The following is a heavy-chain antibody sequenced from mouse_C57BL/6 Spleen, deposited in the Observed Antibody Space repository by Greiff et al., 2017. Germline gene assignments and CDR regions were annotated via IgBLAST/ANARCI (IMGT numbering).Heavy chain of an antibody. CDR1: GFTFSSYT. V-gene: IGHV5-9*01. D-gene: IGHD4-1*01. Sequence: EVQVVESGGGLVKPGGSLKLSCAASGFTFSSYTMSWVRQTPEKRLEWVATISGGGGNTYYPDSVKGRITISRDNAKNTLYLQMSSLRSEDTALYYCARHNWEDYFDYWGQGTTLTVSS. CDR2: ISGGGGNT. CDR3: ARHNWEDYFDY. J-gene: IGHJ2*01.